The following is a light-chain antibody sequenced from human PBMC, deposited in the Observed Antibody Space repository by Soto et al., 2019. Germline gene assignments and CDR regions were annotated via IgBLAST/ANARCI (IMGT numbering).Light chain of an antibody. CDR2: KAS. CDR3: QQYHGYPWT. J-gene: IGKJ1*01. V-gene: IGKV1-5*03. Sequence: DIQLTQSPSTLSASVGDRVTITCRASQSISGWLAWYQQKPGKAPKLLIYKASSLQSGVPSRFSGSGSGTEFALTLSSLQPDDFAVYYCQQYHGYPWTFGQGTKVDI. CDR1: QSISGW.